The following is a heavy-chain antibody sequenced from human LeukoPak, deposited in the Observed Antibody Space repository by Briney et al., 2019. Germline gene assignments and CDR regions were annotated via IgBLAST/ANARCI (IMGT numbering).Heavy chain of an antibody. CDR1: GFTFSSYA. CDR2: ISGSGGST. D-gene: IGHD2-15*01. V-gene: IGHV3-23*01. J-gene: IGHJ3*02. CDR3: AKDLVYSSGGSCRTNAFDI. Sequence: WGSLRLSCAASGFTFSSYAMSWVRQAPGKGLEWVSAISGSGGSTYYADSVKGRFTISRDNSKNTLYLQMNSLRAEDTAVYYCAKDLVYSSGGSCRTNAFDIWGQGTMVTVSS.